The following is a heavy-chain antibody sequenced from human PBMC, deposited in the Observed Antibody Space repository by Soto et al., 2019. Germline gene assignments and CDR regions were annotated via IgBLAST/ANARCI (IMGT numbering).Heavy chain of an antibody. CDR1: GYSFNAYY. CDR3: ARGLRYRAFDI. V-gene: IGHV1-2*04. D-gene: IGHD3-9*01. J-gene: IGHJ3*02. CDR2: INPHSGDT. Sequence: GASVKVSCKASGYSFNAYYMHWVRQAPGQGLEWMGWINPHSGDTTYAQNLQDWVTMTRDTSISTAYMELSRLRSDDTAVYYCARGLRYRAFDIWGQGTMVTVSS.